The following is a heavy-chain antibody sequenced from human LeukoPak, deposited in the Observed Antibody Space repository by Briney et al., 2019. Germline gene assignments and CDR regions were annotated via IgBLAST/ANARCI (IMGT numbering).Heavy chain of an antibody. CDR1: GFTFSDSY. J-gene: IGHJ3*02. V-gene: IGHV3-11*06. CDR2: ISTSSGYT. Sequence: PGGSLRLSCTASGFTFSDSYMNWIRQAPGKGPEWISLISTSSGYTDYADSVKGRFTISRDNAKNSLYLQMVSLRVEDTAMYYCAYESSGYHQRSDAFDIWGRGTVVIVSS. D-gene: IGHD3-22*01. CDR3: AYESSGYHQRSDAFDI.